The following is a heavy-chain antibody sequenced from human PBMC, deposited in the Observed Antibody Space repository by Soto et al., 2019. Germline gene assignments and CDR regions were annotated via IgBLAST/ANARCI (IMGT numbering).Heavy chain of an antibody. Sequence: GGAVRLSCAASGFTFSSYAMHWVRQAPGKGLEWVAVISYDGSNKYYADSVKGRFTISRDNSKNTLYLQMNSLRAEDTAVYYCAREMIGASGAFDYWGQGTLVTVYS. CDR3: AREMIGASGAFDY. D-gene: IGHD2-15*01. CDR1: GFTFSSYA. J-gene: IGHJ4*02. CDR2: ISYDGSNK. V-gene: IGHV3-30-3*01.